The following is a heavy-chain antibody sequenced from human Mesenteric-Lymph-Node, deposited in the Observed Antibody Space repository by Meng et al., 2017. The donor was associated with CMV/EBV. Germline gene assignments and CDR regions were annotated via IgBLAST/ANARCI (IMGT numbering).Heavy chain of an antibody. V-gene: IGHV4-59*13. CDR3: GRDNWGSVDY. Sequence: QVHLQESGPGLVKPSETLSLTCTVSGGSFSSYPWRWIRQPPGKGLEWVGYMSYSGSTNYNPSLKSRITMSLDTSKNQLSLELSSVTAADTAVYYCGRDNWGSVDYWGQGTLVTVSS. CDR1: GGSFSSYP. J-gene: IGHJ4*02. D-gene: IGHD7-27*01. CDR2: MSYSGST.